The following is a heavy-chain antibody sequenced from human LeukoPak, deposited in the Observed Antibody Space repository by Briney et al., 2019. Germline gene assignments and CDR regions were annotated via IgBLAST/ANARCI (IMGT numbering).Heavy chain of an antibody. CDR3: ATDGSGGLGVVVAAADYYYGMDV. V-gene: IGHV1-24*01. CDR2: FDPEDGET. Sequence: GASVKVSCKVSGYTLTELSMHWVRQAPGKGLEWMGGFDPEDGETIYAQKFQGRVTMTGDTSTDTAYMELSSLRSEDTAVYYCATDGSGGLGVVVAAADYYYGMDVWGKGTTVTVSS. J-gene: IGHJ6*04. D-gene: IGHD2-15*01. CDR1: GYTLTELS.